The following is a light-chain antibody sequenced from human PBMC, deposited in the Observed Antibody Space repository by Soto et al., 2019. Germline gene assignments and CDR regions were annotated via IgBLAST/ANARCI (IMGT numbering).Light chain of an antibody. J-gene: IGLJ2*01. V-gene: IGLV3-21*02. CDR1: NIGSKS. Sequence: SYELAQPTSVSVAPGQTARITCGGYNIGSKSVQWYQQKPGQAPVKVVPERFSGSKSGNTATLTISRVEAGDEADYYCQVWDGDSDHVVFGGGTKVTVL. CDR3: QVWDGDSDHVV.